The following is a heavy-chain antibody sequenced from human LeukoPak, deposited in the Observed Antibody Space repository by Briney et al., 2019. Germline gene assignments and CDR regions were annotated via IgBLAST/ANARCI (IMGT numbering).Heavy chain of an antibody. Sequence: ASVTVSCKASGYTFTGYYMHWVRQAPGQGLEWMGRINPNSGGTSYAQKFQGRVTMTRDTSISTAYMELSRLRSDDTAVHYCAREFVGYDFWSGYYSPDYWGQGTLVTVSS. CDR3: AREFVGYDFWSGYYSPDY. V-gene: IGHV1-2*06. D-gene: IGHD3-3*01. CDR2: INPNSGGT. J-gene: IGHJ4*02. CDR1: GYTFTGYY.